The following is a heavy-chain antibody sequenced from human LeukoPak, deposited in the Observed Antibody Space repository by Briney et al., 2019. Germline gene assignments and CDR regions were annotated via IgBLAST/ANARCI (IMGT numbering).Heavy chain of an antibody. CDR1: GVSISSYY. D-gene: IGHD6-6*01. V-gene: IGHV4-30-4*08. CDR3: ARRAARWGEVFDY. CDR2: IYYSGST. Sequence: SETLSLTCTVSGVSISSYYWSWIRQPPGKGLEWIGYIYYSGSTYYNPSLKSRVTISVDTSKNQFSLKLSSVTAADTAVYYCARRAARWGEVFDYWGQGTLVTVSS. J-gene: IGHJ4*02.